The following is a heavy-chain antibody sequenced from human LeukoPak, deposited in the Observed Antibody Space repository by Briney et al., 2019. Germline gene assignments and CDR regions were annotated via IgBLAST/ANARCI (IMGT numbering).Heavy chain of an antibody. Sequence: ASVKVSCKASGYIFTGYYMHWVRQAPGQGLEWMGIINPSGGSTSYAQKFQGRVTMTRDTSTSTVYMELSSLRSEDTAVYYCARDVERVRGVMDVWGQGTTDTVSS. CDR3: ARDVERVRGVMDV. CDR2: INPSGGST. V-gene: IGHV1-46*01. CDR1: GYIFTGYY. J-gene: IGHJ6*02. D-gene: IGHD3-10*01.